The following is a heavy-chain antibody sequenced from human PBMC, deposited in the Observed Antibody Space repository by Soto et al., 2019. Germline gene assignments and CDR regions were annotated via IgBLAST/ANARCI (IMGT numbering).Heavy chain of an antibody. V-gene: IGHV3-30-3*01. D-gene: IGHD2-15*01. CDR1: GFTFSNYT. Sequence: QVQLVESGGGVVQPGRSLRLSCTASGFTFSNYTMHWVRQAPGKGLEWVAVTSYDGSNKYYADSVKGRFTISRDNSKNTQYAQMNSLRAEDTAMYYWARDQKGGHCSGCSCHYYYGMDVWGQGTTVTVSS. J-gene: IGHJ6*02. CDR3: ARDQKGGHCSGCSCHYYYGMDV. CDR2: TSYDGSNK.